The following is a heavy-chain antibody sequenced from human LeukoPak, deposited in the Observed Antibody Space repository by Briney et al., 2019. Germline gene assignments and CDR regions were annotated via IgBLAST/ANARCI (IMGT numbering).Heavy chain of an antibody. J-gene: IGHJ4*02. V-gene: IGHV3-30*03. CDR3: ARVVGATSYFDY. CDR2: ISYDGSNK. Sequence: GRSLRLSCAASGFTFSSYGMHWVRQAPGKGLEWVAVISYDGSNKYYADSVKGRFTISRDNPKNTLYLQMNSLRAEDTAVYYCARVVGATSYFDYWGQGTLVTVSS. CDR1: GFTFSSYG. D-gene: IGHD1-26*01.